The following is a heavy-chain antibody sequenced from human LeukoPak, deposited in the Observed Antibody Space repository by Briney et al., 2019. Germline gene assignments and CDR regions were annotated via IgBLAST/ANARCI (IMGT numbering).Heavy chain of an antibody. CDR2: IRYDGSNE. V-gene: IGHV3-30*02. J-gene: IGHJ4*02. Sequence: GGSLRLSCAASGFTFSSYGMHWVRQAPGKGLEWVAFIRYDGSNEYYADSVKGRFTISRDNSKNTLFLQMNSLRAEDTAVYYCAKGPLYSSSSFFDYWGQGTLVTVSS. CDR3: AKGPLYSSSSFFDY. D-gene: IGHD6-6*01. CDR1: GFTFSSYG.